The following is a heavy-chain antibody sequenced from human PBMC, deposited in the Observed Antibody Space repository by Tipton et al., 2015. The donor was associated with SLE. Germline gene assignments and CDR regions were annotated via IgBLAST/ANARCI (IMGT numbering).Heavy chain of an antibody. CDR1: GGTFSSYA. V-gene: IGHV1-69*05. Sequence: QLVQSGAEVKKPGSSVKVSCKASGGTFSSYAISWVRQAPGQGLEWMGGIIPIFGTANYAQKFQGRVTITTDESTSTAYMELSSLRSEDTAVYYCARDLGAYNWNYEALRYGMDVWGQGTTVTVSS. CDR3: ARDLGAYNWNYEALRYGMDV. CDR2: IIPIFGTA. D-gene: IGHD1-7*01. J-gene: IGHJ6*02.